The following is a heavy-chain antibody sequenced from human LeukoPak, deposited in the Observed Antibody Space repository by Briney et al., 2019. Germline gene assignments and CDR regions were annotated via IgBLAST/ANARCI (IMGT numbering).Heavy chain of an antibody. CDR3: ARDPNVEGVCDY. V-gene: IGHV3-7*03. CDR2: IKQDGSEK. CDR1: GFIFRNYW. J-gene: IGHJ4*02. D-gene: IGHD2-8*01. Sequence: QTGGSLRLSCAASGFIFRNYWMSWVRQAPEKGLEWVANIKQDGSEKYYVDSVKGRFTISRDNAKNSLYLQMNSLRAEDTAVYYCARDPNVEGVCDYWGQGTLVTVSS.